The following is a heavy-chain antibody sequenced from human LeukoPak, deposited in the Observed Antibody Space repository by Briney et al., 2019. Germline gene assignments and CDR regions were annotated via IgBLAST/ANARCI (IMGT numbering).Heavy chain of an antibody. CDR1: GGSISSYY. V-gene: IGHV4-59*01. D-gene: IGHD2-8*01. CDR3: ARVSLVGYCTNGVCRTHWYFDL. CDR2: IYYSGST. J-gene: IGHJ2*01. Sequence: SETLSLTCTVSGGSISSYYWSWIRQPPGKGLEWIGYIYYSGSTNYNPPLKSRVTISVDTSKNQFSLKLSSVTAADTAVYYCARVSLVGYCTNGVCRTHWYFDLWGRGTLVTVSS.